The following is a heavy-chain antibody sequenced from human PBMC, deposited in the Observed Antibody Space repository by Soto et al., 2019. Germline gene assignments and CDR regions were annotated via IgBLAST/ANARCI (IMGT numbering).Heavy chain of an antibody. V-gene: IGHV3-23*01. D-gene: IGHD3-16*01. J-gene: IGHJ4*02. Sequence: PGGSLRLSCAASGFTFSSYGMHWVRQAPGKGLVWVSLIRGVAGSTHYPDSVKGRFTISKDTSNNVLYLEMNSLRAEDTAVYYCARDTGGRGPGDDYVWGSYSDYFDYWGQGTLVTVSS. CDR2: IRGVAGST. CDR3: ARDTGGRGPGDDYVWGSYSDYFDY. CDR1: GFTFSSYG.